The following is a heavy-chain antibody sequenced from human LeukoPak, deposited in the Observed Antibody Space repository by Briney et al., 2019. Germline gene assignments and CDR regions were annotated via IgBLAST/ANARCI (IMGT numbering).Heavy chain of an antibody. J-gene: IGHJ4*02. CDR2: IYYSGST. D-gene: IGHD1-26*01. Sequence: SETLSLTCTVSGGSISSSSYYWGWIRQPPGKGLEWIGSIYYSGSTYYNPSLKSRVTISVDTSKNQFSLKLSSVTAADTAVYYCAREKPRETCDYWGQGTLVTVSS. CDR3: AREKPRETCDY. V-gene: IGHV4-39*07. CDR1: GGSISSSSYY.